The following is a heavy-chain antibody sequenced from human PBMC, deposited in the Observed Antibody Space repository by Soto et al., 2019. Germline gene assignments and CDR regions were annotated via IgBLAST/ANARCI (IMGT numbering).Heavy chain of an antibody. CDR1: GGSFSGYY. CDR2: INHSGGT. J-gene: IGHJ4*02. V-gene: IGHV4-34*01. CDR3: ARVSAYCGGDCYSGIFDY. D-gene: IGHD2-21*02. Sequence: PSETLSLTCAVYGGSFSGYYWSWIRQPPGKGLEWIGEINHSGGTNYNPSLKSRVTISVDTSKNQFSLKLSSVTAADTAVYYCARVSAYCGGDCYSGIFDYWGQGTLVTVSS.